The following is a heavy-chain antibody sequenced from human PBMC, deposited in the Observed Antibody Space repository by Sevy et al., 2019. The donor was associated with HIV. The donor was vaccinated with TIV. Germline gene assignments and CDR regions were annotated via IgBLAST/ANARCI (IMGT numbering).Heavy chain of an antibody. CDR2: IWFDGSHS. CDR3: ARDHEFYDYGDYGPTFFPDY. D-gene: IGHD4-17*01. CDR1: GFSFSSYG. J-gene: IGHJ4*02. V-gene: IGHV3-33*01. Sequence: GGSLRLSCAASGFSFSSYGMHWVRQAPGKGLEWVALIWFDGSHSYYADSVKGRFTISRDTSKNTVYLQMNSLRAEDTAVYYCARDHEFYDYGDYGPTFFPDYWGQGNLVTVSS.